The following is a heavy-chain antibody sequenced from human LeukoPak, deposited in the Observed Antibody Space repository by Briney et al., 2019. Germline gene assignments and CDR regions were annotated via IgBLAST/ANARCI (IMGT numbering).Heavy chain of an antibody. J-gene: IGHJ4*02. Sequence: GASVKVSSKASGYTFTGYYMHWVRQAPGQGLEWMGWINPNSGGTNYAQKFQGRDTMTRDTSISTAYMELSRLRSDDTAVYYCARVDSGWNDYWGQGTLVTVSS. CDR1: GYTFTGYY. CDR2: INPNSGGT. CDR3: ARVDSGWNDY. D-gene: IGHD6-19*01. V-gene: IGHV1-2*02.